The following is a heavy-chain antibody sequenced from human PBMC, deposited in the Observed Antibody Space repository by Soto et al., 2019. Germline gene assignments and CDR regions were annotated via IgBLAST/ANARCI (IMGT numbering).Heavy chain of an antibody. CDR2: FDPEDGET. D-gene: IGHD2-15*01. Sequence: ASAKVSCKVSGYTLTELSMHWVRQAPGKGLEWMGGFDPEDGETIYAQKFQGRVTMTEDTSTDTAYMELSSLRSEDTAVYYCATGYCSGGSCYDWFDPWGQGTLVTVSS. CDR1: GYTLTELS. J-gene: IGHJ5*02. CDR3: ATGYCSGGSCYDWFDP. V-gene: IGHV1-24*01.